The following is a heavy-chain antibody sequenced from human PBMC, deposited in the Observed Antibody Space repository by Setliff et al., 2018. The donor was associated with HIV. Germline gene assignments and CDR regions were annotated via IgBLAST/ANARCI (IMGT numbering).Heavy chain of an antibody. Sequence: ASVKVSCKASGYTFTRHHVHWVRQAPGQGLEWMGWMNPNSGNTGYAQKFQGRVTMTRNTSISTAYMELSSLRSEDTAVYYCTKDSQYDSSGFYHWGQGKLVTVSS. D-gene: IGHD3-22*01. CDR1: GYTFTRHH. CDR3: TKDSQYDSSGFYH. V-gene: IGHV1-8*01. CDR2: MNPNSGNT. J-gene: IGHJ4*02.